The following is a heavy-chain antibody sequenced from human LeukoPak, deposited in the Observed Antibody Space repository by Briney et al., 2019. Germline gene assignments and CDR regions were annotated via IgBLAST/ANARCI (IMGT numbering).Heavy chain of an antibody. J-gene: IGHJ4*02. D-gene: IGHD2-15*01. Sequence: RGSLRLSCAASGFTFDDYAMHWVRQAPGKGLEWVSLISGDGGSTYYADSVKGRFTIPRDNSKNSLYLQMNSLRTEDTALYYCAKAPEGYCSGGSCYSVYFDYWGQGTLVTVSS. CDR3: AKAPEGYCSGGSCYSVYFDY. CDR2: ISGDGGST. CDR1: GFTFDDYA. V-gene: IGHV3-43*02.